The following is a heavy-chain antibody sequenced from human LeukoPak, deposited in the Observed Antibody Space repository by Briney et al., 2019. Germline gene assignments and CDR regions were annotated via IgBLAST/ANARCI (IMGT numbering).Heavy chain of an antibody. V-gene: IGHV3-21*04. Sequence: GGSLRLSCAASGFTFSSYSMNWVRQAPGKGLEWVSSISSSSSYIYYADSVKGRFTISRDNAKNSLYLQMNSLRAEDTAVYYCAKNYYDSSGSDAFDIWGQGTMITVSS. CDR2: ISSSSSYI. J-gene: IGHJ3*02. CDR1: GFTFSSYS. CDR3: AKNYYDSSGSDAFDI. D-gene: IGHD3-22*01.